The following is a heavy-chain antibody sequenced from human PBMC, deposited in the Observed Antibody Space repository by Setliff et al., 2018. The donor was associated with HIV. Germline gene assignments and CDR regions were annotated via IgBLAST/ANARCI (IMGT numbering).Heavy chain of an antibody. CDR3: AKDGDFRNSDYNAFDV. V-gene: IGHV3-48*01. CDR1: GFNFKTYG. D-gene: IGHD1-20*01. Sequence: GGSLRLSCAASGFNFKTYGMTWVRQAPGKGLDWVAHIGSSNHGIHYTASVQGRVTISRDNSKNTVDLQMNSLRLEDTGVYYCAKDGDFRNSDYNAFDVWGQGTMVTVSS. CDR2: IGSSNHGI. J-gene: IGHJ3*01.